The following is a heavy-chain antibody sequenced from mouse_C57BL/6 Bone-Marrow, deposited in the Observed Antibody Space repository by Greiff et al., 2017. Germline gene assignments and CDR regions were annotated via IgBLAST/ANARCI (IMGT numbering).Heavy chain of an antibody. V-gene: IGHV1-26*01. CDR3: ARGHYDYDHYAMDY. J-gene: IGHJ4*01. CDR1: GYTFTDYY. Sequence: EVQLQQSGPELVKPGASVKISCKASGYTFTDYYMNWVKQSHGKSLEWIGDINPNTGGTSYNQKFKGKATLTVDKSSSTAYMELRSLTSEDSAVYYCARGHYDYDHYAMDYWGQGTSVTVSS. D-gene: IGHD2-4*01. CDR2: INPNTGGT.